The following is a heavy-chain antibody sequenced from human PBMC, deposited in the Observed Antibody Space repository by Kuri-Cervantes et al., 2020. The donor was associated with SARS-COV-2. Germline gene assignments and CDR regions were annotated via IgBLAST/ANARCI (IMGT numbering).Heavy chain of an antibody. D-gene: IGHD1-26*01. CDR1: GFTFSNHW. Sequence: ETLSLTCAASGFTFSNHWMHWVRQAPGKGLVWVSRTNTDGSSTSYADSVKGRFTISRDNAKNTLYLQMNSLRAEDTAVYYCARAFLRGGSDYWGQGTLVTVSS. CDR2: TNTDGSST. J-gene: IGHJ4*02. V-gene: IGHV3-74*01. CDR3: ARAFLRGGSDY.